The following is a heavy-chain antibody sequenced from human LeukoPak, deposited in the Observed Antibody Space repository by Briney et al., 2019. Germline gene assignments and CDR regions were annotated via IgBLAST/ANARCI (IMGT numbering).Heavy chain of an antibody. CDR1: GDSVSSNNGA. CDR2: TYYRSKWYY. CDR3: ALARSEYHYGMDV. Sequence: SQTLSLTCAISGDSVSSNNGAWNWIRQSPSRGLEWLGRTYYRSKWYYEYAVSVKGRININPDPSKNQFSLQLNSVTPEDTAVYYCALARSEYHYGMDVWGQGTTVTVSS. J-gene: IGHJ6*02. V-gene: IGHV6-1*01.